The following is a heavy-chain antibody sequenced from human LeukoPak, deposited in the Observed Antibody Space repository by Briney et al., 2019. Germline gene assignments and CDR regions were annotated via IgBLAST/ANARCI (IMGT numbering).Heavy chain of an antibody. J-gene: IGHJ6*02. V-gene: IGHV3-48*03. CDR1: GFTFSSYE. Sequence: PGGSLRLSCAASGFTFSSYEMNWVRQAPGKGLEWVSYISSSGSTIYYADSVKGRFTISRDNAKNSLYLQMNSLRAEDTAVYYCARDLDIVVVPAAKDYYGMDVWGQGTTVTVSS. D-gene: IGHD2-2*03. CDR2: ISSSGSTI. CDR3: ARDLDIVVVPAAKDYYGMDV.